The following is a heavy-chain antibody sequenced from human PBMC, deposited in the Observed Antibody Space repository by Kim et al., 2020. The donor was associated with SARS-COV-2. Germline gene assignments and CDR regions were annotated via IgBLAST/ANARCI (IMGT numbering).Heavy chain of an antibody. Sequence: KVQGRVTMTTDTSTSTAYMELRSLRSDDTAVYYCARQTGGSNYLGANLFDLWGQGTLVTVSS. D-gene: IGHD1-26*01. J-gene: IGHJ5*02. CDR3: ARQTGGSNYLGANLFDL. V-gene: IGHV1-18*01.